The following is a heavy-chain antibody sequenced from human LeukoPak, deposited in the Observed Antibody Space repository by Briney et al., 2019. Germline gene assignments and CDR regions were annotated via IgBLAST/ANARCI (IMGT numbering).Heavy chain of an antibody. CDR2: ISGSGGST. Sequence: GGSLRLSCAAAGFTFRSYAMSWVRQAPGKGLEWVSAISGSGGSTYYADSVKGRFTVSRDNSKNTLYLQMKSLRAEDTAVYYCAKDPRDLTREWFGGISLFDFWGQGTLVTVSS. J-gene: IGHJ4*02. CDR3: AKDPRDLTREWFGGISLFDF. CDR1: GFTFRSYA. V-gene: IGHV3-23*01. D-gene: IGHD3-10*01.